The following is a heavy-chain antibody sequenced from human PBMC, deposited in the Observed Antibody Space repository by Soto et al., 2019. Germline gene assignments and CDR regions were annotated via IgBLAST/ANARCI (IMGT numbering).Heavy chain of an antibody. J-gene: IGHJ4*02. CDR1: GFTFSSSD. CDR2: ITRTGDVT. Sequence: EVQLLESGGGLVQPGGSLRLSCAASGFTFSSSDMSWVRQAPGKGLEWVSSITRTGDVTHYADSVKGRFTISRDNSKNRVHLKMNNLRDGDPAVYFWAKGGGGDHGYWGQGTLVAVSS. D-gene: IGHD2-21*02. V-gene: IGHV3-23*01. CDR3: AKGGGGDHGY.